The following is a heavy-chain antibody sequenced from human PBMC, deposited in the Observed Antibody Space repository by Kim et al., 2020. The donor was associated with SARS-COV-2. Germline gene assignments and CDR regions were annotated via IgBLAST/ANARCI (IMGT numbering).Heavy chain of an antibody. CDR2: IIPIFGTA. Sequence: SVKVSCKASGGTFSSYAISWVRQAPGQGLEWMGGIIPIFGTANYAQKFQGRVTITADESTSTAYMELSSLRSEDTAVYYCARDSMAAPVVEAYYYYGMDVWGQGTTVTVSS. CDR3: ARDSMAAPVVEAYYYYGMDV. V-gene: IGHV1-69*13. D-gene: IGHD6-6*01. J-gene: IGHJ6*02. CDR1: GGTFSSYA.